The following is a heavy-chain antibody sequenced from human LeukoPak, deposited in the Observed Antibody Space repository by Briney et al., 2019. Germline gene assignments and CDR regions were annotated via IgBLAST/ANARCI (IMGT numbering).Heavy chain of an antibody. Sequence: RSLRLSCAASGFTFSSYAMHWVRQAPGKGLEWVSAISGSGGSTYYADSVKGRFTISRDNSKNTLYLQMNSLRAEDTAVYYCAKVIAAAGLEDAFDIWGQGTMVTASS. D-gene: IGHD6-13*01. V-gene: IGHV3-23*01. CDR2: ISGSGGST. CDR3: AKVIAAAGLEDAFDI. J-gene: IGHJ3*02. CDR1: GFTFSSYA.